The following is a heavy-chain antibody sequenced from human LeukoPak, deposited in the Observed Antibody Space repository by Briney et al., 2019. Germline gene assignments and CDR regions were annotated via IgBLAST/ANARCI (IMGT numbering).Heavy chain of an antibody. D-gene: IGHD4-17*01. J-gene: IGHJ4*02. V-gene: IGHV4-59*01. CDR1: GGSINNYY. CDR3: ARTWKTTVTN. Sequence: SETLSLTCTVSGGSINNYYWTWIRQPPGKGLEWIGYIYYSVSTNYNPSLKSRVTISVDTSRNQFSLTLSSVTAADTAVYYCARTWKTTVTNWGQGTLVTVSS. CDR2: IYYSVST.